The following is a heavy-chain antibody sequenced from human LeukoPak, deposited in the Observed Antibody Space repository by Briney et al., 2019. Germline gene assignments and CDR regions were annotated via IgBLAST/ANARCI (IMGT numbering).Heavy chain of an antibody. V-gene: IGHV3-23*01. J-gene: IGHJ4*02. D-gene: IGHD3-10*01. CDR1: GFTFSRNG. Sequence: PGGPLRLSCAASGFTFSRNGMTWVRQAPGKGLEWVSAISGSGGNTYYADSVKGRFTISRDNSKNTLYLQMNSLRAEDTAVYYCAKDRRAGSYDYWGQGTLVTVSS. CDR2: ISGSGGNT. CDR3: AKDRRAGSYDY.